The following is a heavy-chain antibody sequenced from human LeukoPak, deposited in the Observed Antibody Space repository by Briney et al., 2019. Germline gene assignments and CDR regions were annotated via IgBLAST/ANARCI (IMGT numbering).Heavy chain of an antibody. CDR1: GFPFSSYG. Sequence: GESLNLSCAASGFPFSSYGMHWVRQAPGKGPEWVALIWYDGSNKDDSVNGRFTISRDNSKNTVFLQMNSLRAEDTAVYYCASGFGSGSFGNYFDYWGQGALVTV. CDR2: IWYDGSNK. D-gene: IGHD3-10*01. J-gene: IGHJ4*02. V-gene: IGHV3-33*01. CDR3: ASGFGSGSFGNYFDY.